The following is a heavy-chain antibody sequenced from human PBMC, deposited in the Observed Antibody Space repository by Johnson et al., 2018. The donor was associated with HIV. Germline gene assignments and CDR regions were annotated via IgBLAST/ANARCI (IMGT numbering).Heavy chain of an antibody. V-gene: IGHV3-30*02. J-gene: IGHJ3*02. Sequence: QVQLVEFGGGVVQPGGSLRLSCAASGFTFSSYGMHWVRQAPGKGLEWVAFIRYDGSNKYYADSVKGRFTISRDNSKNTLYLQMNSLRAEDTAVYYCAKDRVGDILFDIWGQGTMVTVSS. CDR1: GFTFSSYG. CDR2: IRYDGSNK. D-gene: IGHD3-16*01. CDR3: AKDRVGDILFDI.